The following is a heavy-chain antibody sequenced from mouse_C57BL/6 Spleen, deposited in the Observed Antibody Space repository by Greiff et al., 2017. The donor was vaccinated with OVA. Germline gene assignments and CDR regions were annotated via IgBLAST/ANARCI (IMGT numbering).Heavy chain of an antibody. CDR1: GYTFTSYW. Sequence: QVQLQQPGAELVKPGASVKLSCKASGYTFTSYWMHWVKQRPGQGLEWIGMIHPNSGSTNYNEKFKSKATLTVDKSSSTAYRQLSSLTSEDSAVYYCAIYDGYPMDYWGQGTSVTVSS. J-gene: IGHJ4*01. CDR3: AIYDGYPMDY. V-gene: IGHV1-64*01. D-gene: IGHD2-3*01. CDR2: IHPNSGST.